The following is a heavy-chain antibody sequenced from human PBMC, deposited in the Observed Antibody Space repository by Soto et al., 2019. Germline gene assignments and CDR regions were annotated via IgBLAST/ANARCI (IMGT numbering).Heavy chain of an antibody. D-gene: IGHD3-10*01. CDR3: ARIYGSGSYYNDAPDYYYYIYV. J-gene: IGHJ6*03. CDR1: GGSISSYY. V-gene: IGHV4-59*08. CDR2: IYYSGST. Sequence: PSETLSLTCTVSGGSISSYYWSWIRQPPGKGLEWIGYIYYSGSTNYNPSLKSRVTISVDTSKNQFSLKLSSVTAADTAVYYCARIYGSGSYYNDAPDYYYYIYVWGKGTTVTVSS.